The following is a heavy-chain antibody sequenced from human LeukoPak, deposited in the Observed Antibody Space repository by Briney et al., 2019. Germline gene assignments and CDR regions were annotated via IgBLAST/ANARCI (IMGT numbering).Heavy chain of an antibody. Sequence: SQTLSLTCTVSGGSISSGGYYWSWIRQHPGKGLEWIGSIYYSGSTYYNPSLKSRVTISVDTSKNQFSLKLSSVTAADTAVYYCARGTAAAGSFDYWGQGTLVTVSS. CDR2: IYYSGST. CDR3: ARGTAAAGSFDY. J-gene: IGHJ4*02. D-gene: IGHD6-13*01. V-gene: IGHV4-31*03. CDR1: GGSISSGGYY.